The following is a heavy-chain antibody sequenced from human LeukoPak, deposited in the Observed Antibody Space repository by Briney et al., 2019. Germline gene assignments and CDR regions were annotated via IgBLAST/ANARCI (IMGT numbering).Heavy chain of an antibody. J-gene: IGHJ4*02. CDR2: IWYDGSNK. CDR3: ASLVDDY. Sequence: QPGGSLRLSCAASGFTFSNYGMHWVRQAPGKGLEWVAVIWYDGSNKYYVDSVKGRFTVSRDNAKNSLFLQMNSLRVEDTAVYYCASLVDDYWGQGILVTVSS. D-gene: IGHD5-24*01. V-gene: IGHV3-33*03. CDR1: GFTFSNYG.